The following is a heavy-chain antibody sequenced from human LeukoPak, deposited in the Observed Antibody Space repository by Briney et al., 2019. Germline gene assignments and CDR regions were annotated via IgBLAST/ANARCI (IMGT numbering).Heavy chain of an antibody. J-gene: IGHJ6*02. CDR3: AKTADTVTSGGMDV. Sequence: GGSLRLSCEASGFSVSNYYMVWVRQPPGKGLECISYIPNDDSVIYYADSVKGRFTISRDNSKNTLYLQMNSLRAEDTAVYYCAKTADTVTSGGMDVWGQGTTVTVSS. CDR1: GFSVSNYY. CDR2: IPNDDSVI. V-gene: IGHV3-11*01. D-gene: IGHD4-17*01.